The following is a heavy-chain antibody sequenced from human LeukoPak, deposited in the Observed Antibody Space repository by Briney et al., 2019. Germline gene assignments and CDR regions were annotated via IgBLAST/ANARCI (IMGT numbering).Heavy chain of an antibody. CDR2: IIPIFGTA. V-gene: IGHV1-69*13. CDR3: ARGRYSGGYYYYYGMDV. Sequence: GASVKVSCTASGGTFSSYAISWVRQAPGQGLEWMGGIIPIFGTANYAQKFQGRVTITADESTSTAYMELSSLRSEDTAVYYCARGRYSGGYYYYYGMDVWGQGTTVTVSS. J-gene: IGHJ6*02. D-gene: IGHD1-1*01. CDR1: GGTFSSYA.